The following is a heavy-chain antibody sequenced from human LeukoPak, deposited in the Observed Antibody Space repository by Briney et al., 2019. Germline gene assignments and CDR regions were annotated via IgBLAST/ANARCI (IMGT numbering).Heavy chain of an antibody. CDR3: VRTCDAVTGAFDI. V-gene: IGHV3-7*05. J-gene: IGHJ3*02. CDR1: GFTFRSYW. D-gene: IGHD2-21*01. Sequence: GGSLTLSCAVSGFTFRSYWMTCTRQAPGKGLEWVANINQDGGQRYYVGSVKDRFTISRDNAKNSMYLQMNSLRAEDTAVYYCVRTCDAVTGAFDIWGQGTMVTVSS. CDR2: INQDGGQR.